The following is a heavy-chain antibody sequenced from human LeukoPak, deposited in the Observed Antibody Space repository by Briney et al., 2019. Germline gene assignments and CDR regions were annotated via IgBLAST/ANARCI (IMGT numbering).Heavy chain of an antibody. Sequence: SETLSLTCTVSGGSISSYYWGWIRQPPGKGLEWIGSIYYSGSTYYNPSLKSRVTISVDTSKNQFSLKLSSVTAADTAVYYCASLTYYDFWSGYANFDYWGQGTLVTVSS. CDR2: IYYSGST. CDR3: ASLTYYDFWSGYANFDY. CDR1: GGSISSYY. D-gene: IGHD3-3*01. V-gene: IGHV4-39*01. J-gene: IGHJ4*02.